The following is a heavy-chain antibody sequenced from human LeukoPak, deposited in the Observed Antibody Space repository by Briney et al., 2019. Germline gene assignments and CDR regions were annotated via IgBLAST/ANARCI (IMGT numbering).Heavy chain of an antibody. CDR2: IYYSGST. V-gene: IGHV4-39*01. J-gene: IGHJ4*02. D-gene: IGHD5-18*01. Sequence: SETLSLTCTVSGGSISSSSYYWGWIRQPPGKGLEWIGSIYYSGSTYYNPSLKSRVTISVDTSKNQFSLKLSSVTAADTAVYYCARNVDTAMVQDYWGQGTLVTVSS. CDR3: ARNVDTAMVQDY. CDR1: GGSISSSSYY.